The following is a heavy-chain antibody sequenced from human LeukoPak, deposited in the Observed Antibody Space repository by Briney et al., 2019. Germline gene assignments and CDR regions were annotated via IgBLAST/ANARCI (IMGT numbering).Heavy chain of an antibody. V-gene: IGHV1-69*04. D-gene: IGHD6-13*01. CDR1: GGTFSSYA. CDR2: IIPILGIA. J-gene: IGHJ5*02. CDR3: ARDVLRDSSSWSKGDWFDP. Sequence: GASVKVSCKASGGTFSSYAISWVRQAPGQGLEWMGRIIPILGIANYAQKFQGRVTITADKSTSTAYMELSSLRSEDTAVYYCARDVLRDSSSWSKGDWFDPWGQGTLVTVSS.